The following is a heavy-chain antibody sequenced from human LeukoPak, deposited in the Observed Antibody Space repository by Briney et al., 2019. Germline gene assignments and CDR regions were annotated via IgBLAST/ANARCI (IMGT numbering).Heavy chain of an antibody. Sequence: SETLSLTCTVSGGSISSYYWSWIRQPPGKGLEWIGYIYYSGSTNYNPSLKSRVTISVDTSKNQFSLKLSSVTAADTAVYYCASDAPGLLGYWGQGTLVTVSS. CDR3: ASDAPGLLGY. J-gene: IGHJ4*02. V-gene: IGHV4-59*01. D-gene: IGHD1-26*01. CDR2: IYYSGST. CDR1: GGSISSYY.